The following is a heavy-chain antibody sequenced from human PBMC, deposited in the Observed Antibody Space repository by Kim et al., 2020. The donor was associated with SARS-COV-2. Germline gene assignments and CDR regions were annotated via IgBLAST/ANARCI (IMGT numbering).Heavy chain of an antibody. J-gene: IGHJ2*01. V-gene: IGHV4-59*01. CDR3: ATGNSGWYFDL. Sequence: SETLSLTCTVSGGSISNYYWTWIRQPPGKGLECIGYIYYTGTTYYNSSLKSRVTISVDTSKNQFSLNLSSVTAADTAVYYCATGNSGWYFDLWGRGTLVT. D-gene: IGHD1-7*01. CDR1: GGSISNYY. CDR2: IYYTGTT.